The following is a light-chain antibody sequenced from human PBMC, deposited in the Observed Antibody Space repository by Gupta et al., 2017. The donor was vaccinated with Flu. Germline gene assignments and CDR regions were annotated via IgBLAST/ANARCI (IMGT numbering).Light chain of an antibody. J-gene: IGKJ1*01. CDR2: QVS. CDR3: MQGSRWPWA. Sequence: LPPGQPASISCRSSQSLVYSDGNTYLHWFQQRPGQSPRRLIYQVSHRESGVPDRFSGSGSGTDFTLKISRVEAEDVGVYYCMQGSRWPWAFGQGTKVEIK. CDR1: QSLVYSDGNTY. V-gene: IGKV2-30*01.